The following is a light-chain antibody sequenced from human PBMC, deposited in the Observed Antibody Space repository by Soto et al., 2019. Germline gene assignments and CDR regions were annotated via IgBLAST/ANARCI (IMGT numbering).Light chain of an antibody. CDR1: SSDVGCYNY. J-gene: IGLJ2*01. CDR2: EVS. Sequence: QSALTQPASVSGSPGQSITISCTGTSSDVGCYNYVSWYQQHPGKAPKLMIYEVSNRPSGVSNRFSGSKSGNTASLTISGLQAEDEADYYCSSYTSSGTLVVFGGGTKLTVL. V-gene: IGLV2-14*01. CDR3: SSYTSSGTLVV.